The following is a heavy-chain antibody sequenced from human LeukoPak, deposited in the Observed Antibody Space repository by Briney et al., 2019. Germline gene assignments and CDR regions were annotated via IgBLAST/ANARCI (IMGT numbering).Heavy chain of an antibody. Sequence: GGSLRLSCAASGFTFNDYAMYWVRQTPGKGLEWVTLISYDGYDKSYADSVRGRFTISRDNSKNTLYLQMDSLRSEDTAVYYCATLPWDSSGSAVTFFDYWGQGTLITVSS. D-gene: IGHD3-22*01. CDR1: GFTFNDYA. V-gene: IGHV3-30-3*01. J-gene: IGHJ4*02. CDR2: ISYDGYDK. CDR3: ATLPWDSSGSAVTFFDY.